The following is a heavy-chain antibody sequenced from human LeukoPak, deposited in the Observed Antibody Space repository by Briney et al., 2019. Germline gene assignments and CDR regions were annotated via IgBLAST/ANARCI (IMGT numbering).Heavy chain of an antibody. V-gene: IGHV3-11*04. Sequence: GGSLRLSCAASGFTFSNAWMSWVRQAPGKGLEWVSYISSSGSTIYYADSVKGRFTISRDNAKNSLYLQMNSLRAEDTAVYYCAELGIAMIGGVWGKGTTVTISS. J-gene: IGHJ6*04. D-gene: IGHD3-10*02. CDR1: GFTFSNAW. CDR3: AELGIAMIGGV. CDR2: ISSSGSTI.